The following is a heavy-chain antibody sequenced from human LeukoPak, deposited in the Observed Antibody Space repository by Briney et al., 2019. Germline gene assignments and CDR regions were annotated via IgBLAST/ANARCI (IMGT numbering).Heavy chain of an antibody. J-gene: IGHJ3*02. Sequence: PGTSLRLSCAASGFTFSSYGMHWVRQAPGKGLEWVAVISYDGSNKYYADSVKGRFTISRDNSKNTLYPQMNSLRAEDTAVYYCAKAPYGSAYAFDIWGQGTMVTVSS. V-gene: IGHV3-30*18. CDR2: ISYDGSNK. CDR1: GFTFSSYG. D-gene: IGHD3-10*01. CDR3: AKAPYGSAYAFDI.